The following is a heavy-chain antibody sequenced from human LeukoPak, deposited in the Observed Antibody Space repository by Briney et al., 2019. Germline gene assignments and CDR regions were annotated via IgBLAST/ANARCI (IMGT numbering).Heavy chain of an antibody. V-gene: IGHV1-18*01. CDR1: GYTFTSYD. D-gene: IGHD4-11*01. Sequence: GASVKVSCKASGYTFTSYDISWVRQAPGQGLEWMGWISAYNGNTNYAQKLQGRVTMTTDTSTSTAYMELRSLRSDDTAVYYCARSPHDYSNYGYFDYWGQGTLVTLSS. CDR3: ARSPHDYSNYGYFDY. CDR2: ISAYNGNT. J-gene: IGHJ4*02.